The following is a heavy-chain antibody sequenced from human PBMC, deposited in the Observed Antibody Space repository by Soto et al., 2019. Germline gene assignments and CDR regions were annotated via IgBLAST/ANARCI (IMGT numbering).Heavy chain of an antibody. CDR3: ARRWVGYSSTSNWFDP. Sequence: SETLSLTCTVSGGSISSYYWSWIRQPPGKGLEWIGYIYYSGSTNYNPSLKSRVTISVDTSKNQFSLKLSSVTAADTAVYYCARRWVGYSSTSNWFDPWGQGTLVTVS. J-gene: IGHJ5*02. CDR1: GGSISSYY. CDR2: IYYSGST. V-gene: IGHV4-59*01. D-gene: IGHD6-19*01.